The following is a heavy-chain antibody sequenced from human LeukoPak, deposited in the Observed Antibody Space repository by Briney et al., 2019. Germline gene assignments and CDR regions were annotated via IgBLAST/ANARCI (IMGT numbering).Heavy chain of an antibody. V-gene: IGHV1-2*02. CDR1: GYTFTGYY. Sequence: GASVKVSCKASGYTFTGYYLHWVRQAPGQGLGWMGWINPNSGGTNYAQKFQGMVTMTRDTSMTTAYMELNRLASDDTAGDYCARDRLTRGNDPSPVRFDPWGQGTLVTVSS. CDR2: INPNSGGT. J-gene: IGHJ5*02. CDR3: ARDRLTRGNDPSPVRFDP. D-gene: IGHD1-1*01.